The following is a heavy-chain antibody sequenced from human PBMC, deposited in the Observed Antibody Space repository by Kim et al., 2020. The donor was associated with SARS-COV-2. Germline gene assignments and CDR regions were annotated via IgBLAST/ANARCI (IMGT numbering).Heavy chain of an antibody. CDR1: GFTFSSYW. CDR2: IKQDGSEK. V-gene: IGHV3-7*01. Sequence: GGSLRLSCAASGFTFSSYWMSWVRQAPGKGLEWVANIKQDGSEKYYVDSVKGRFTISRDNAKNSLYLQMNSLRAEDTAVYYCARDLHSGSYSVADYWGQGTLVTVSS. D-gene: IGHD1-26*01. J-gene: IGHJ4*02. CDR3: ARDLHSGSYSVADY.